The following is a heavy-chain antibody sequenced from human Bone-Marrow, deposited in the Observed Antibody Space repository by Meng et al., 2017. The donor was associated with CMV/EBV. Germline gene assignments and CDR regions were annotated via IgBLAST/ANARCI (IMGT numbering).Heavy chain of an antibody. CDR3: ARDGSHRSPDYYYYGIDV. D-gene: IGHD1-26*01. CDR2: ISGSGGST. J-gene: IGHJ6*02. Sequence: GESLKISCAASGFTFSSYAMSWVRQAPGKGLEWVSAISGSGGSTYYADSVKGRFTISRDNAKNSLYLQMNSLRAEDTAVYYCARDGSHRSPDYYYYGIDVWGQGTTVTVSS. CDR1: GFTFSSYA. V-gene: IGHV3-23*01.